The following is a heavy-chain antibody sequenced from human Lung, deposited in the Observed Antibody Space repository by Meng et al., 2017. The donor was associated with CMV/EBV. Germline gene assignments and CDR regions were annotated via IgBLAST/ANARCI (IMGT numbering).Heavy chain of an antibody. Sequence: GGSXRLSCEGSGFPITSDYMTWVRQAPGKGLEWVSGIYSGGLTYYADSVKGRFTMSRDNSKNTLYLQMNSLRAEDTAMYYCARGYSGTPSWGQGTLVTVSS. CDR2: IYSGGLT. J-gene: IGHJ4*02. CDR3: ARGYSGTPS. D-gene: IGHD1-26*01. V-gene: IGHV3-53*01. CDR1: GFPITSDY.